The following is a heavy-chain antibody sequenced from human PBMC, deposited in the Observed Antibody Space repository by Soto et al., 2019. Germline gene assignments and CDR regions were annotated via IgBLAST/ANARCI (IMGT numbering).Heavy chain of an antibody. J-gene: IGHJ4*02. CDR1: GYTFTSYG. D-gene: IGHD2-15*01. CDR3: ARDWGLFCCSGGSCYSNTPSDY. V-gene: IGHV1-18*01. CDR2: ISAYNGNT. Sequence: QVQLVQSGAEVKKPGASVKVSCKASGYTFTSYGISWVRQAPGQGLEWMGWISAYNGNTNYAQKLQGRGTMTTDTSTSTAYMELRSLRSDDTAVYYCARDWGLFCCSGGSCYSNTPSDYLGQGILVTVSS.